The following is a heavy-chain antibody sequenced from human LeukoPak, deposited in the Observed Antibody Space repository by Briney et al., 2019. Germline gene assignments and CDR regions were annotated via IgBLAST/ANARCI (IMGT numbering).Heavy chain of an antibody. V-gene: IGHV3-48*03. CDR2: ISTSGTTI. CDR3: ASNPGEVVAFDI. D-gene: IGHD6-6*01. CDR1: GFPFNTYE. J-gene: IGHJ3*02. Sequence: GGSLRLSCSASGFPFNTYERTWVRQAPGKGLKWVSYISTSGTTIYYADSVKGRFTISRDNAKNSLYLEMNSLRADDTAVYYCASNPGEVVAFDIWGQGTMVTVSS.